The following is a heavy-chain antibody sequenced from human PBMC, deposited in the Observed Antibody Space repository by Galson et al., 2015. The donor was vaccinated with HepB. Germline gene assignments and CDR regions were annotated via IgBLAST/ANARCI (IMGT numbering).Heavy chain of an antibody. V-gene: IGHV4-59*01. Sequence: SETLSLTCTVSGGSISSYYWSWIRQPPGKGLEWIGYIYYSGSTNYNPSLKSRVTISVDTSKNQFSLKLSSVTAADTAVYYCARSRLFWIPFDYWGQGTLVTVSS. D-gene: IGHD3-22*01. CDR2: IYYSGST. CDR1: GGSISSYY. J-gene: IGHJ4*02. CDR3: ARSRLFWIPFDY.